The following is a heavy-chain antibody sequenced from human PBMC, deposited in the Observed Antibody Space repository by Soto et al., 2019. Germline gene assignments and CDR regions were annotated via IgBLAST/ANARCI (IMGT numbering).Heavy chain of an antibody. J-gene: IGHJ4*02. V-gene: IGHV1-69*08. CDR3: AREGVVDIGNFDY. D-gene: IGHD5-12*01. CDR2: IIPILGIA. Sequence: QVQLVQSGAEVKKPGSSVKVSCKASGGTFSSYTISWVRQAPGQGLEWMGRIIPILGIANYAQKFQGRVTITADKSTSTADMELSSLRSEDTAVYYWAREGVVDIGNFDYWGQGTLVTVSS. CDR1: GGTFSSYT.